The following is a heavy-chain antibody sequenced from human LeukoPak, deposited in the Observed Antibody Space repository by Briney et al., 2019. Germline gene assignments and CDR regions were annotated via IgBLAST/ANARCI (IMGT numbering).Heavy chain of an antibody. CDR2: ISYEGSNK. CDR1: GFTFSSYG. Sequence: PGGSLRLSCAASGFTFSSYGMHWVRQAPGKGLEWVGGISYEGSNKNYAYSVKGRFTISRDNSKNTLYLQMNSLRAEDTAVYYCAKGIAVAGFDYWGQGTLVTVSS. V-gene: IGHV3-30*18. CDR3: AKGIAVAGFDY. J-gene: IGHJ4*02. D-gene: IGHD6-19*01.